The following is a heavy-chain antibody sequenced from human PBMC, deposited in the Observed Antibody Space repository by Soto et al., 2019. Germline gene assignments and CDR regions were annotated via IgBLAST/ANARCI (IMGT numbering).Heavy chain of an antibody. CDR3: ARERSAAARTQHYYYYYGMDV. Sequence: GGSLRLSCAASGFTFSSYGMHWVRQAPGKGLEWVAVIWYDGSNKYYADSVKGRFTISRDNSKNTLYLQMNSLRAEDTAVYYCARERSAAARTQHYYYYYGMDVWGQGTMVTVSS. D-gene: IGHD6-13*01. CDR1: GFTFSSYG. CDR2: IWYDGSNK. V-gene: IGHV3-33*01. J-gene: IGHJ6*02.